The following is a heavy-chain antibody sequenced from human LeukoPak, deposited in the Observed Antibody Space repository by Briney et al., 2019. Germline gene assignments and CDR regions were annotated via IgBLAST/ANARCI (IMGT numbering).Heavy chain of an antibody. CDR3: AREQWLAANWFDP. J-gene: IGHJ5*02. CDR2: IYNSGSS. CDR1: GGSISSYY. D-gene: IGHD6-19*01. Sequence: SETLSLTCTVSGGSISSYYWSWIRQPPGKGLEWIGYIYNSGSSNYNPSLKSRVTISVDTSKNQFSLRLSSVTAADTAVYYCAREQWLAANWFDPWGQGTLVTVSS. V-gene: IGHV4-59*01.